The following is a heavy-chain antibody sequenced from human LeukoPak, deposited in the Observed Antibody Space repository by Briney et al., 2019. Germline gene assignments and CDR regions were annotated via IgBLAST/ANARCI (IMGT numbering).Heavy chain of an antibody. D-gene: IGHD6-19*01. CDR1: GYSFTSYW. CDR2: IYPGDSDT. V-gene: IGHV5-51*01. Sequence: GESLKISCKGSGYSFTSYWIGWVRQMPGKGLEWMGIIYPGDSDTRYSPSFQGQVTISADKSISTAYLQWSSLKASDTAMYYCTSGIAVAGTSASLDYWGQGTLVTVSS. CDR3: TSGIAVAGTSASLDY. J-gene: IGHJ4*02.